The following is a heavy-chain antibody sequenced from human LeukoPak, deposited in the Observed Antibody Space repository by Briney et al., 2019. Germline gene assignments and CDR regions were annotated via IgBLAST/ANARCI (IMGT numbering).Heavy chain of an antibody. V-gene: IGHV4-4*02. D-gene: IGHD5-24*01. CDR2: IYHNGNT. J-gene: IGHJ4*02. Sequence: NPSGTLSPTCVGSGGSISSSNWWSWVRQPPGKGLEWIGEIYHNGNTNDNPSLKRRVTMSVDKSKNQLSLKVRSVTAADTAVYYCPTSRDGYNKFDFWGQGTLVTASS. CDR3: PTSRDGYNKFDF. CDR1: GGSISSSNW.